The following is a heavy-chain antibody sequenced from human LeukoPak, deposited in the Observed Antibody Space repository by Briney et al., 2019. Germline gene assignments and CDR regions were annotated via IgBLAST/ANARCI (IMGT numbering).Heavy chain of an antibody. CDR2: IWYDGTNK. CDR3: PRATVTRWFDP. CDR1: GFAFSSFG. V-gene: IGHV3-33*01. J-gene: IGHJ5*02. Sequence: GGSLRLSCAASGFAFSSFGMHWVRQAPGKGLEWVAVIWYDGTNKYYADSVKGRFTISRDNSKNTLYLQMNSLRAEDTAVYYCPRATVTRWFDPWGQGTLVTVSS. D-gene: IGHD4-17*01.